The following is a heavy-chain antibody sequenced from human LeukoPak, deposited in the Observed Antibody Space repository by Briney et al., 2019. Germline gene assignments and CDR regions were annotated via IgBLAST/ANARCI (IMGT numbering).Heavy chain of an antibody. CDR2: INPNSGGT. Sequence: ASVKVSCKASGYTFTGYYMHWVRQAPGQGLEWMGWINPNSGGTNYAQKFQGRVTMTRDTSISTAYMELSSLRSEDTAVYYCACRRGYSYGINDYWGQGTLVTVSS. CDR3: ACRRGYSYGINDY. CDR1: GYTFTGYY. D-gene: IGHD5-18*01. V-gene: IGHV1-2*02. J-gene: IGHJ4*02.